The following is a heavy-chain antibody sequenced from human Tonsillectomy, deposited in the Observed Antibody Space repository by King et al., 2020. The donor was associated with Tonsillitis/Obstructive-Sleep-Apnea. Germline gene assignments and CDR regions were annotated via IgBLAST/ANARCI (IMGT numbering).Heavy chain of an antibody. D-gene: IGHD6-6*01. V-gene: IGHV4-34*01. CDR1: VGSCSGYY. CDR2: INHSGST. Sequence: VQLQQWGAGLLKPSETLSLTCAVYVGSCSGYYWSWIRQPPGKGLEWIGEINHSGSTNSNPSLKSRVTISVDTSKNQFSLKLSSVTAADTAVYYCARGRSSSYDYWGQGTLVTVSS. CDR3: ARGRSSSYDY. J-gene: IGHJ4*02.